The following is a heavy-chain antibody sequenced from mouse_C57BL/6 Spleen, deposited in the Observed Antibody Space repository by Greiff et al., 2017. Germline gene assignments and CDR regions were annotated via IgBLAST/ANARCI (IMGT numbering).Heavy chain of an antibody. CDR3: ARSIYDGDYVLYYYAMDY. Sequence: VQLQQPGTELVKPGASVKLSCKASGYTFTSYWMHWVKQRPGQGLEWIGNINPSNGGTNYNEKFKSKATLTVDKSSSTAYMQLSSLTSEDSAVYYCARSIYDGDYVLYYYAMDYWGQGTSVTVSS. J-gene: IGHJ4*01. D-gene: IGHD2-3*01. V-gene: IGHV1-53*01. CDR2: INPSNGGT. CDR1: GYTFTSYW.